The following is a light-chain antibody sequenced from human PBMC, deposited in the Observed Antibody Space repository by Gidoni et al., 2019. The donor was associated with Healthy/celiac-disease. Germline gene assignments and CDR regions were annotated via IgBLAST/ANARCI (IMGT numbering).Light chain of an antibody. Sequence: SYELTQPPSVSVSPGQTASITCSGAKLGDKYACWYQQKPGQSPVLVIYQDSKRPSGIPERFSGSNSGNTATLTIGGTQAMDEADYYCQAWDSSTAEFGGGTKLTVL. CDR2: QDS. CDR3: QAWDSSTAE. CDR1: KLGDKY. J-gene: IGLJ2*01. V-gene: IGLV3-1*01.